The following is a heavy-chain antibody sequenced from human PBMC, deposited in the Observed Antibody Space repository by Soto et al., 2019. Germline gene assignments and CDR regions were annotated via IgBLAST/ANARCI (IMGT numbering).Heavy chain of an antibody. V-gene: IGHV3-74*01. CDR3: TRETPIVAH. CDR2: IGVDGSDT. CDR1: GFTFTNNW. Sequence: EVQLVESGGGLVQPGGSLRLSCAASGFTFTNNWMQWVRQAPGKGLVWVSRIGVDGSDTIYSDSVKGPFTISRDNAKNMLYLQRNSVRAKDTAVYYCTRETPIVAHWGQGALVTVSS. J-gene: IGHJ4*02. D-gene: IGHD3-16*02.